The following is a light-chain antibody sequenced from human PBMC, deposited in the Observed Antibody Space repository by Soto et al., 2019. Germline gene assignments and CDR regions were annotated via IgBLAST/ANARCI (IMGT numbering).Light chain of an antibody. CDR3: QQYNSLIT. CDR2: KAS. Sequence: DIQMTQSPSTLSASVGDRVTITCRASQSISGWLAWYQQKPGKAPRLLIYKASSLESGVPSRLSGSGSGTEFTLTISSLQPDDFATYYCQQYNSLITFGQGTRLEIK. J-gene: IGKJ5*01. V-gene: IGKV1-5*03. CDR1: QSISGW.